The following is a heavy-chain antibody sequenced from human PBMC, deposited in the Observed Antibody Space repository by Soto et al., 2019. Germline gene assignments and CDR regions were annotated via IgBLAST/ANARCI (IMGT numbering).Heavy chain of an antibody. CDR2: IFHSGST. V-gene: IGHV4-4*02. J-gene: IGHJ4*02. CDR1: GDSISNNYW. D-gene: IGHD3-3*01. CDR3: ARGDFWSGSDY. Sequence: SETLSLTCDVSGDSISNNYWWTWVRQFPGEGLQWIGEIFHSGSTNYNPPLKNRVNISVDTSNNRFSLMLSSVTAADTAVYYCARGDFWSGSDYWGQGIQVTVS.